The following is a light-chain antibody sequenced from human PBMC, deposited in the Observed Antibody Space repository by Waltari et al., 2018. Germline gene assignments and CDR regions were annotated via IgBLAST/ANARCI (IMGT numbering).Light chain of an antibody. J-gene: IGKJ4*01. CDR3: QQYYSSVT. CDR2: WAS. CDR1: QTVLYSSNNNNY. Sequence: DIVLTQSPDSLAVSLGERADIHCKSSQTVLYSSNNNNYLAWYQQKPGQPPKLLIYWASTRESGVPDRFSGSGSGTHFTLTISSLQAEDVAVYYCQQYYSSVTFGGGTKVEIK. V-gene: IGKV4-1*01.